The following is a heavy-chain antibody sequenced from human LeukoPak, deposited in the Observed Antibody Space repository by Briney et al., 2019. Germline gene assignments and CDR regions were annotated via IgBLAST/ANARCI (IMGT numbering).Heavy chain of an antibody. Sequence: PSETLSLTCAVYGGSFSGYYWSWIRQPPGKGLEWIGEINNSGSTNYNPSLKSRVTISVDTSKNQFSLKLSSVTAADTAVYYCARSTGYSRTYDYWGQGTLVTVSS. CDR2: INNSGST. V-gene: IGHV4-34*01. CDR3: ARSTGYSRTYDY. CDR1: GGSFSGYY. D-gene: IGHD6-13*01. J-gene: IGHJ4*02.